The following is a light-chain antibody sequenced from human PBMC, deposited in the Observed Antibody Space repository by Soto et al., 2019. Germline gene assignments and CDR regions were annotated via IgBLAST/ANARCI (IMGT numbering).Light chain of an antibody. CDR2: GAS. CDR1: QSVSSN. J-gene: IGKJ1*01. V-gene: IGKV3-15*01. CDR3: QQYNSWLT. Sequence: IVMMQSPGTLALAAGEGGALSCRASQSVSSNLAWYQQKPGKAPRLLIYGASTRATGIPARFSGSGSGTEFTLTISSLQSEDFAVYYCQQYNSWLTFGQGTKVDIK.